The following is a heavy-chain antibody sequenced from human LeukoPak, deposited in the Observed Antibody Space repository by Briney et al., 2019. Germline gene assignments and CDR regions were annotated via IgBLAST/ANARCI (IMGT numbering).Heavy chain of an antibody. CDR2: IWYDGSNK. D-gene: IGHD6-13*01. CDR1: GFTFSDYY. V-gene: IGHV3-33*08. CDR3: ARDDRAAAVY. Sequence: GGSLRLSCAASGFTFSDYYMSWIRQAPGKGLEWVAVIWYDGSNKYYADSVKGRFTISRDNSKNTLYLQMNSLRAEDTAVYYCARDDRAAAVYWGQGTLVTVSS. J-gene: IGHJ4*02.